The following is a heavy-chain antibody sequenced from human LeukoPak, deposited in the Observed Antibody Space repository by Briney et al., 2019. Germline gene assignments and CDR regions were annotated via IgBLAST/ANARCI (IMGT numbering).Heavy chain of an antibody. V-gene: IGHV4-30-4*01. J-gene: IGHJ6*02. Sequence: PSQTLSLTCTVSGGSISSGDYYWSWIRQPPGKGLEWIGYIYYSGSTYYNPSLKSRVTISVDTSKNQFSLKLSSVTAADTAVYYCAREIQGRWLQFGYYYYGMDVWGQGTMVTVSS. CDR1: GGSISSGDYY. CDR2: IYYSGST. D-gene: IGHD5-24*01. CDR3: AREIQGRWLQFGYYYYGMDV.